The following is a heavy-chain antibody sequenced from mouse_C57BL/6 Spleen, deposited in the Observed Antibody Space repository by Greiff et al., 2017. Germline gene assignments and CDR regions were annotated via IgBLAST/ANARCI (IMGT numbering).Heavy chain of an antibody. CDR3: TGAYYGSSPRFAY. V-gene: IGHV14-4*01. D-gene: IGHD1-1*01. Sequence: DVQLQESGAELVRPGASVKLSCTASGFNIKDDYMHWVKQRPEQGLEWIGWIDPENGDTEYASKFQGKATITADTSSNTAYLQLSSLTSEDTAVYYCTGAYYGSSPRFAYWGQGTLVTVSA. CDR2: IDPENGDT. CDR1: GFNIKDDY. J-gene: IGHJ3*01.